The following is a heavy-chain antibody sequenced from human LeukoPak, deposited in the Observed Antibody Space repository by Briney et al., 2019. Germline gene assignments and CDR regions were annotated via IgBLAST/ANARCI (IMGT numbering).Heavy chain of an antibody. CDR2: MSYEETYK. J-gene: IGHJ5*02. D-gene: IGHD3-3*01. CDR3: ARDFGVIRRS. Sequence: PGGSLRLSCAASGFSVRDYAMHWVRQAPGKGLEWVAVMSYEETYKNYAEAVKGRFTISRDDSKNTLFLQTSSLRPEDTAVYYCARDFGVIRRSWGQGTLVSVSS. V-gene: IGHV3-30-3*01. CDR1: GFSVRDYA.